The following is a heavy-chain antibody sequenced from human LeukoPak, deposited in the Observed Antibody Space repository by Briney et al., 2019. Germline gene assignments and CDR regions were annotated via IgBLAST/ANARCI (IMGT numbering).Heavy chain of an antibody. CDR3: ARAPRGFDY. Sequence: PSETLSLTCTVSGGSISSYYWSWIRQPAGTALEWIGRIYTSGTITYNPSLKSRVTMSVDTSKNQFSPKLSSVTAADTAVYYCARAPRGFDYWGQGTLVTVSS. V-gene: IGHV4-4*07. J-gene: IGHJ4*02. CDR2: IYTSGTI. CDR1: GGSISSYY. D-gene: IGHD3-16*01.